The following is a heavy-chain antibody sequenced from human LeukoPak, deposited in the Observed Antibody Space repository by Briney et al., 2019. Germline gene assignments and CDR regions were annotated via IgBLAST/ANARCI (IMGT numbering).Heavy chain of an antibody. CDR3: AREARGIVVVPAAIDY. V-gene: IGHV3-48*01. D-gene: IGHD2-2*01. CDR2: ISSSSSTV. J-gene: IGHJ4*02. CDR1: GFTFSSYS. Sequence: GGSLRLSCAASGFTFSSYSMNWVRQAPGKGLEWVSYISSSSSTVYYADSVKGRFTVSRDNAKNSLYLQMNSLRAEDTAVYYCAREARGIVVVPAAIDYWGQGTLVTVSS.